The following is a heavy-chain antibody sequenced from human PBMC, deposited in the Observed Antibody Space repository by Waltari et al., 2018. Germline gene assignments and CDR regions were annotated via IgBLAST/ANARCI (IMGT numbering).Heavy chain of an antibody. D-gene: IGHD1-20*01. Sequence: QVQLQESGPGLVKPSETLSLTCTVSGGSISSHYCSWIRQPPGKGLEWIGYIYYSGSTNYNPSLKSRVTISVDTSKNQFSLKLSSVTAADTAVYYCARDKDGIGYWGQGTLVTVSS. CDR1: GGSISSHY. J-gene: IGHJ4*02. CDR2: IYYSGST. V-gene: IGHV4-59*11. CDR3: ARDKDGIGY.